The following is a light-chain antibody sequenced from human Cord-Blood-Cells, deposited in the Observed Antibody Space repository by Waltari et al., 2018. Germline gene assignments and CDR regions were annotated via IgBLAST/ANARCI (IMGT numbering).Light chain of an antibody. J-gene: IGLJ3*02. V-gene: IGLV6-57*03. CDR1: SGSIASNY. Sequence: NFMLTQPHSVSESPGKTVTISCTRSSGSIASNYVQWYQQRPGSAPTTVIYEDNQRPSGVPDRFSGSIDSSSTSASLTIAGLKAEDEADYYCQSYDSSPWVFGGGTKLTVL. CDR2: EDN. CDR3: QSYDSSPWV.